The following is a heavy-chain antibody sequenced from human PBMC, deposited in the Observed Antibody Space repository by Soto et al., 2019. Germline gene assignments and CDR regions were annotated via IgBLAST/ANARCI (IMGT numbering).Heavy chain of an antibody. Sequence: QRQLQESGPGWLKPSETLSLTCTVPGGSISSISYNGGWIGQPPGKGLGWIGSIYYRGSTHYNPSLKSRVTISVDTSKNQFSRKLSSVTAADTAVYYCARQGTIFSSWFDPWGQGTLVTVSS. CDR3: ARQGTIFSSWFDP. D-gene: IGHD3-9*01. CDR2: IYYRGST. V-gene: IGHV4-39*01. J-gene: IGHJ5*02. CDR1: GGSISSISYN.